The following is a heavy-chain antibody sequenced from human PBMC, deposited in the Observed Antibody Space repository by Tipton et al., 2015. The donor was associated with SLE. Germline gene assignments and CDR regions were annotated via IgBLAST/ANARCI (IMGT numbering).Heavy chain of an antibody. Sequence: QVQLVQSGGEVRKPGASVKVSCKASGYTFTSYGISWVRQAPGQGLEWMGWISTYRNHTSYAQNFQGRLTMTTDTSTATAYMELRSLKSDDTALYYCARGTGDIRYWGQGTLVTVSS. V-gene: IGHV1-18*01. D-gene: IGHD1-1*01. CDR2: ISTYRNHT. CDR1: GYTFTSYG. J-gene: IGHJ4*02. CDR3: ARGTGDIRY.